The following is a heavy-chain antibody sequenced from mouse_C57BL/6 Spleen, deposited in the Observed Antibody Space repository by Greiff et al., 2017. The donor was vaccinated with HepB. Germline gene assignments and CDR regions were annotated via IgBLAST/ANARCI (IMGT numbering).Heavy chain of an antibody. CDR2: IHPSDSDT. V-gene: IGHV1-74*01. CDR3: AIGDYYYGSSHSSWFAY. J-gene: IGHJ3*01. D-gene: IGHD1-1*01. Sequence: QVQLQQPGAELVKPGASVKVSCKASGYTFTSYWMHWVKQRPGQGLEWIGRIHPSDSDTNYNQKFKGKATLTVDKSSSTAYMQLSSQTSEDSAVYYCAIGDYYYGSSHSSWFAYWGQGTLVTVSA. CDR1: GYTFTSYW.